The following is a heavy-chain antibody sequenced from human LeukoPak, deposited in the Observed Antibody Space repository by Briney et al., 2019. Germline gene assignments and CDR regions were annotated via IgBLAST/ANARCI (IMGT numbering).Heavy chain of an antibody. CDR1: GFTFSSYG. V-gene: IGHV3-30*18. D-gene: IGHD1-26*01. CDR3: AKDRIVGATDDAFDI. CDR2: ISYDGSNK. J-gene: IGHJ3*02. Sequence: GGSLRLSCAASGFTFSSYGMHWVRQAPGKGLEWVAVISYDGSNKYYADSAKGRFTISRDNSKNTLYLQMNSLRAEDTAVYYCAKDRIVGATDDAFDIWGQGTMVTVSS.